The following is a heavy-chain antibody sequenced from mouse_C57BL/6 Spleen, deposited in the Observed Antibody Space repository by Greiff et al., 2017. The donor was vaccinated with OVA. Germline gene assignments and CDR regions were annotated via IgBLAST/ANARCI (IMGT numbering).Heavy chain of an antibody. J-gene: IGHJ4*01. Sequence: VQLVESGPELVKPGASVKISCKASGYAFSSSWMNWVKQRPGKGLEWIGRIYPGDGDTNYNGKFKGKATLTADKSSSTAYMQLSSLTSEDSAVYFCARSGGDRAMDYWGQGTSVTVSS. CDR3: ARSGGDRAMDY. CDR1: GYAFSSSW. CDR2: IYPGDGDT. V-gene: IGHV1-82*01. D-gene: IGHD3-3*01.